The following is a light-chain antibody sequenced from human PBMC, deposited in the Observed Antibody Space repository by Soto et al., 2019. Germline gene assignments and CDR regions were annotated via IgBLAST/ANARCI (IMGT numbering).Light chain of an antibody. CDR3: QQDYKLQT. CDR2: GAS. V-gene: IGKV3D-7*01. Sequence: PGKRVTLSCRASQSVSSNSLTWYQQTPGQAPRLLIYGASTRATSIPARFSGSGSGTDFTLTISSLQPEDFAVYYCQQDYKLQTFGQGTKVEIK. CDR1: QSVSSNS. J-gene: IGKJ1*01.